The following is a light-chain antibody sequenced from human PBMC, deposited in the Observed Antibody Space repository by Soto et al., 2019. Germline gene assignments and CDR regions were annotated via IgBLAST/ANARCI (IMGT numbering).Light chain of an antibody. CDR1: QSIGTW. J-gene: IGKJ1*01. V-gene: IGKV1-5*01. CDR2: DAS. Sequence: DIQLTQSPSTLSVSVGDRITITCRASQSIGTWLAWYQHRPGEGPKLLIHDASSLESGVPSRFSGSGSATEFSLTISSLESGDSGTYHCQQYATYAPSTFGQGTKVEIK. CDR3: QQYATYAPST.